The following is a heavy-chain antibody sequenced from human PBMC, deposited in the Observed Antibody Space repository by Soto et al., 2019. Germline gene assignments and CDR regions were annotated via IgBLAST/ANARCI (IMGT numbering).Heavy chain of an antibody. J-gene: IGHJ6*03. CDR2: IYNSGST. V-gene: IGHV4-59*08. Sequence: QVQLQESGPGLVKPSETLSLTCTVSGDSINSDYWSWVRQPPGKGLEWIGYIYNSGSTNYNPSLKRRVTMSLDPSKIQFSLKLSSVTAADTAVYYCARYLRNGLYYMDVWGEGTTVTVSS. D-gene: IGHD3-3*01. CDR3: ARYLRNGLYYMDV. CDR1: GDSINSDY.